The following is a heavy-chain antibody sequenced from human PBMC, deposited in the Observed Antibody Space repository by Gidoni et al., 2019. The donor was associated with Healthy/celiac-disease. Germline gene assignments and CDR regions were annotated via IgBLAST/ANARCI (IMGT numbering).Heavy chain of an antibody. CDR1: GGYISSYY. Sequence: QVQLQESGPGLVKPPETLSLTCTVPGGYISSYYWSWIRQPPGKGLEWIGYIYYSGSTNYNPSLKNQVTVSVDTSKNQFSLKLSSVTAADTAVYYCAKGQYQLLYSDYYGMDVWGQGTTVTVSS. CDR3: AKGQYQLLYSDYYGMDV. D-gene: IGHD2-2*02. CDR2: IYYSGST. J-gene: IGHJ6*02. V-gene: IGHV4-59*01.